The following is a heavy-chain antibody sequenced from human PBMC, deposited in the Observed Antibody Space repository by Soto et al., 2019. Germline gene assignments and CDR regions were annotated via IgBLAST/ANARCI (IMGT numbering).Heavy chain of an antibody. V-gene: IGHV1-8*01. CDR1: GYTFTSYD. D-gene: IGHD2-15*01. CDR2: MNPNSGNT. Sequence: GASVKVYCKASGYTFTSYDINWVRQATGQGLEWMGWMNPNSGNTGYAQKFQGRVTMTRNTSISTAYMELSSLRSEDAAVYYCARGVRVVVVVAAHNWFDPWGQGTLVTVSS. J-gene: IGHJ5*02. CDR3: ARGVRVVVVVAAHNWFDP.